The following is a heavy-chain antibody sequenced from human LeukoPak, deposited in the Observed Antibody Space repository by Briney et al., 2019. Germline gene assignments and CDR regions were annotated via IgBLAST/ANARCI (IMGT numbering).Heavy chain of an antibody. CDR1: GGSISSYY. CDR3: ARVTIGMDV. V-gene: IGHV4-59*01. Sequence: SETLSLSCTVSGGSISSYYWSWIRQPPGKGLEWIGYIYYSGSTNYNPSLKSRVTISVDTSKNQFSLKLSSVTAADTAVYYCARVTIGMDVWGQGTTVTVSS. J-gene: IGHJ6*02. D-gene: IGHD3-10*01. CDR2: IYYSGST.